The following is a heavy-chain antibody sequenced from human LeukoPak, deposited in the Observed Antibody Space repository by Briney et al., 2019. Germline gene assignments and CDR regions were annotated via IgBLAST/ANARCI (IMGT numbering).Heavy chain of an antibody. V-gene: IGHV3-13*01. J-gene: IGHJ4*02. CDR2: IGTAGDT. Sequence: GGSLRLSCAASGFTLSNFAMHWVRQATGKGLEWVSAIGTAGDTFYPGSVKGRFAISRENAKNSLYLQMNNLRAEDTAVYYCARQMTPHGNFDYWGQGTLVTVSS. CDR3: ARQMTPHGNFDY. CDR1: GFTLSNFA. D-gene: IGHD1-26*01.